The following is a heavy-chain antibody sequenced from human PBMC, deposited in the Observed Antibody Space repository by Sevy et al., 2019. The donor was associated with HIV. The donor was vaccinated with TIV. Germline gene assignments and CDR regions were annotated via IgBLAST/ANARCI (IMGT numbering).Heavy chain of an antibody. CDR3: ASSYGSGSYYTFDY. J-gene: IGHJ4*02. CDR2: ISSSGSTI. Sequence: GGSLRLSCAVSGFSFDSYGMTWVRQAPGKGLEWVSYISSSGSTIYYADSVKGRFTISRDNAKNSLYLQMNSLRAEDTAVYSCASSYGSGSYYTFDYWGQGTLVTVSS. D-gene: IGHD3-10*01. V-gene: IGHV3-48*04. CDR1: GFSFDSYG.